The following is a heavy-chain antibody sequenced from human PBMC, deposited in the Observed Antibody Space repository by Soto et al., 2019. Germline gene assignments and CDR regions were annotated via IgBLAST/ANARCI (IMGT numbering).Heavy chain of an antibody. D-gene: IGHD3-10*01. CDR3: AKDGRGSGSHYNSFGY. CDR1: GFTVGNNY. Sequence: ESGGDLIQPGGSLKLSCAASGFTVGNNYMSWVRQAPGKGLEWVSLIYSTGTTKYADSVKGRFTVSRDNAKNTLYLQMNSLRAEDTAVYYCAKDGRGSGSHYNSFGYWGQGTLVTVSS. CDR2: IYSTGTT. J-gene: IGHJ4*02. V-gene: IGHV3-53*01.